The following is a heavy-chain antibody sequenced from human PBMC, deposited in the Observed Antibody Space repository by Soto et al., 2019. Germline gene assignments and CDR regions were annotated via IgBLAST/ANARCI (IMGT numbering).Heavy chain of an antibody. V-gene: IGHV1-69*13. CDR3: AREAPYCTSATCPKFYDMDV. Sequence: SVKVSCKASGGAFGSYAITWVRRAPGQGLEWVGGIIPILNSPAYAQKFRARVVITADEITNTAYMELNSLRIDDTAVYYCAREAPYCTSATCPKFYDMDVWGQGTTVTVSS. J-gene: IGHJ6*02. CDR1: GGAFGSYA. D-gene: IGHD2-2*01. CDR2: IIPILNSP.